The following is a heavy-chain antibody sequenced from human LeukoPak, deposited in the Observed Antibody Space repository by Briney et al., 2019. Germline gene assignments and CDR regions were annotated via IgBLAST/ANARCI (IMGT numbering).Heavy chain of an antibody. CDR2: ISSNGGST. V-gene: IGHV3-64*01. CDR1: GFTFSSYA. Sequence: SGGSLRLSCAASGFTFSSYAMHWVRQAPGKGLEYVSAISSNGGSTYYANSVKGRFTISRDNSKNTLYLQMGSLRAEDMAVYYCARDSQDGDVGDDVDAFDIWGQGTMVTVSS. CDR3: ARDSQDGDVGDDVDAFDI. J-gene: IGHJ3*02. D-gene: IGHD1-1*01.